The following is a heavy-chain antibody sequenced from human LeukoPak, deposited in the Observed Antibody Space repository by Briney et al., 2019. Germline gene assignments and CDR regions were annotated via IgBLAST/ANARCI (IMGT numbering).Heavy chain of an antibody. CDR3: ARVLFYSSGNKSNRVDY. CDR2: INPDSGGT. Sequence: DSVKASCKASGYTFTSNYIHWVRQAPGQGLEWMGWINPDSGGTNYAQKFQGRVTMTRDTSIRTAYMELSRLRSDDTAVYYCARVLFYSSGNKSNRVDYWGQGTLVTVSS. D-gene: IGHD6-19*01. J-gene: IGHJ4*02. V-gene: IGHV1-2*02. CDR1: GYTFTSNY.